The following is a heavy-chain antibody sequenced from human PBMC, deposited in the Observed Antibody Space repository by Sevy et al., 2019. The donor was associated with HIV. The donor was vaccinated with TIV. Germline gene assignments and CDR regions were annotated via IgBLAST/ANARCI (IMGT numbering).Heavy chain of an antibody. CDR3: ARDGGYCSSTSCFAFDY. CDR1: GFTFSSYS. Sequence: GGSLRLSCAASGFTFSSYSMNWVRQAPGKGLEWVSSISSSSSYIYYADSVKGRFTISRDNAKNSLYLQMNGLRAEDTAVYYCARDGGYCSSTSCFAFDYWGQGTLVTVSS. CDR2: ISSSSSYI. V-gene: IGHV3-21*01. J-gene: IGHJ4*02. D-gene: IGHD2-2*01.